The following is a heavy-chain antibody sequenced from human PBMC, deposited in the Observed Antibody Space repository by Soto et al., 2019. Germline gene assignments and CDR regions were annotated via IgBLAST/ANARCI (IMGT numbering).Heavy chain of an antibody. V-gene: IGHV5-51*01. CDR2: IYPGDSDT. Sequence: GESLKISCKGSGYSFTSYWIGWVRQMPGKGLEWMGIIYPGDSDTRYSPSFQGQVTISADKSISTAYLQWSSLKASDTAMYYCARHDLENSGYSSSWYAFDIWGQGTMVTVSS. CDR3: ARHDLENSGYSSSWYAFDI. CDR1: GYSFTSYW. J-gene: IGHJ3*02. D-gene: IGHD6-13*01.